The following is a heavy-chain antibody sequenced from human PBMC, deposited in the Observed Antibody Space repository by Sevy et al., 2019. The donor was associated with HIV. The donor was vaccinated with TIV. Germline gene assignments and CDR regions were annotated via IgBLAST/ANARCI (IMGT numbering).Heavy chain of an antibody. CDR2: IWYDGSNQ. D-gene: IGHD2-15*01. CDR1: GFTFSSYG. J-gene: IGHJ6*02. V-gene: IGHV3-33*01. Sequence: GGSLRLSCAASGFTFSSYGMHWVRQAPGKGLEWVAVIWYDGSNQYYAASVKGRFTISRDNPKDILYLQMNSLRDEDTAVYYCARASYCSGGRCYGMDVWGQGTTVTVSS. CDR3: ARASYCSGGRCYGMDV.